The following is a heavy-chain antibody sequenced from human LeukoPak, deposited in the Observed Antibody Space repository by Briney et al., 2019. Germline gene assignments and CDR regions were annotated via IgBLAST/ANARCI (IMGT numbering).Heavy chain of an antibody. D-gene: IGHD2-21*01. CDR1: GYSISSGYY. CDR2: FYHSGLT. V-gene: IGHV4-38-2*02. Sequence: SETLSLTCTVSGYSISSGYYWGWIRQPPGKGLEWIGNFYHSGLTYYNPSLKSRVTISVDTSKNQFSLKLSSVTAADTAVYYCAKARLSNYYYMDVWGKGTTVTISS. CDR3: AKARLSNYYYMDV. J-gene: IGHJ6*03.